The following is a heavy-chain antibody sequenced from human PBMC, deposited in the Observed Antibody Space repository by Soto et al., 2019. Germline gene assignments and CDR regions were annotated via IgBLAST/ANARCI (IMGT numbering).Heavy chain of an antibody. J-gene: IGHJ1*01. Sequence: SETLCLTCTVSGGSISGYYWTWIRQTPGKGLEWIGYIYSSGNTNYNPSLQSRVTISVDTSKNQFSLKLSSVTAADTAGYYCAKLDGGIPGSFPFLDFRGKGSLVPVSS. V-gene: IGHV4-59*08. CDR2: IYSSGNT. CDR3: AKLDGGIPGSFPFLDF. D-gene: IGHD6-13*01. CDR1: GGSISGYY.